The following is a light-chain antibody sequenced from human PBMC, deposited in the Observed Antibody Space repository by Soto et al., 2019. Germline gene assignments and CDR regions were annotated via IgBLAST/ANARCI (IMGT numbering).Light chain of an antibody. CDR1: RNDIGDYSF. CDR2: EVS. Sequence: QSALTQPASVSGSPGQSITISCTGTRNDIGDYSFVSWYQQHPGKVPKLLTYEVSDRPSGVSSRFSGSKSGNTASLTISGLQAEEEAHYYCSSYTGSNTYVFGGGTKLTVL. CDR3: SSYTGSNTYV. J-gene: IGLJ1*01. V-gene: IGLV2-14*03.